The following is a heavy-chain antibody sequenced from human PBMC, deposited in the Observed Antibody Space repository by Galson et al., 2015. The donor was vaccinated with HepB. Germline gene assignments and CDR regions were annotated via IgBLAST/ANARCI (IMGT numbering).Heavy chain of an antibody. J-gene: IGHJ5*01. V-gene: IGHV1-18*01. D-gene: IGHD2-2*01. CDR3: ARDREIAVIGGATEEDNHFDS. CDR1: GYTFRTYD. CDR2: ISTSNGNT. Sequence: SVKVSCKASGYTFRTYDIDWVRQAPGQGLEWMGSISTSNGNTYHAHNFRGRVTMTTDTSKSTAYMELRSLRSDDTAVYYCARDREIAVIGGATEEDNHFDSWGQGTLVTVAS.